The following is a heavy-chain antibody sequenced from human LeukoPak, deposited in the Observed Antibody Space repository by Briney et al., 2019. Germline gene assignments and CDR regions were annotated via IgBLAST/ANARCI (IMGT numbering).Heavy chain of an antibody. J-gene: IGHJ3*02. CDR2: ISSSSSTI. V-gene: IGHV3-48*01. CDR3: AREWPYQLLSESAFDI. CDR1: GFTFSSYS. D-gene: IGHD2-2*01. Sequence: PGGSLRLSCAASGFTFSSYSMNWVRQTPGKGLEWVSYISSSSSTIYYADSVKGRFTISRDNAKNSLYLQMNSLRAEDTAVYYCAREWPYQLLSESAFDIWGQGTMVTVSS.